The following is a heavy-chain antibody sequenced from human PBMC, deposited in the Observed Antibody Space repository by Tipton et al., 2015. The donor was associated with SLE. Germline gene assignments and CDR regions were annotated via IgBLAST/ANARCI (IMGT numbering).Heavy chain of an antibody. CDR3: ARGLYDSSGQALSYYYYGMDV. J-gene: IGHJ6*02. Sequence: GLVKPSQTLSLTCAISGDSVSSNSAAWNWIRQSPSRGLEWLGRTYYRSKWYNDYAVSVKSRITINPDTSKNQFSLQLNSVTPEDTAVYYCARGLYDSSGQALSYYYYGMDVWGQGTTVTVSS. CDR2: TYYRSKWYN. V-gene: IGHV6-1*01. CDR1: GDSVSSNSAA. D-gene: IGHD3-22*01.